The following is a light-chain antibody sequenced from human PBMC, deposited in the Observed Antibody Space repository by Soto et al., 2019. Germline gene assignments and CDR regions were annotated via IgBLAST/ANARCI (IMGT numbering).Light chain of an antibody. J-gene: IGKJ1*01. V-gene: IGKV3-20*01. CDR3: QQYNSYSRT. CDR1: QSVSNNY. Sequence: EIVLTQSPGTLSLSPGERATLSCRASQSVSNNYLAWYQQKPGQAPRLLIYGASNRATGIPDRFSGSGSGTEFTLTIGSLQPDDFATYYCQQYNSYSRTFGQGTKVDIK. CDR2: GAS.